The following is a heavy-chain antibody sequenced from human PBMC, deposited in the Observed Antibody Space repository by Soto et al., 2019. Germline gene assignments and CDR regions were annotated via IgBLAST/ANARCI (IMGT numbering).Heavy chain of an antibody. Sequence: QVQLVESGGGVVQPRTSLRLSCAGSGFTFRDYGMHWVRQAPGKGLEWLAVVSHDGSRKYYGDSVMGRFNVSRDNSKNMAYLQMTSLRVEDSAMYYWARQHDLCGLEDYWGQGTLVTVSS. J-gene: IGHJ4*02. D-gene: IGHD3-16*01. CDR2: VSHDGSRK. CDR1: GFTFRDYG. V-gene: IGHV3-30*03. CDR3: ARQHDLCGLEDY.